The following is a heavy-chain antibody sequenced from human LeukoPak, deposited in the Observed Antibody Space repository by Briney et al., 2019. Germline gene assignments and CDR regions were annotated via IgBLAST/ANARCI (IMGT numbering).Heavy chain of an antibody. CDR2: IYHSGST. Sequence: PSETLSLTCAVSGGSISSSNWWSWVRQPPGKGQEWIGEIYHSGSTNYNPSLKSRVTISVDKSKNQFSLKLSSVTAADTAVYYCARSGILTGYYRSGPPDYWGQGTLVTVSS. V-gene: IGHV4-4*02. CDR1: GGSISSSNW. D-gene: IGHD3-9*01. CDR3: ARSGILTGYYRSGPPDY. J-gene: IGHJ4*02.